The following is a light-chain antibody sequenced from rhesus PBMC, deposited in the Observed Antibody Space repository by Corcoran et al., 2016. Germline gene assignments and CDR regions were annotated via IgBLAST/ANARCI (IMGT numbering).Light chain of an antibody. CDR2: YAS. CDR1: QGINNF. Sequence: DIQMTQSPSSLSASVGDTVTITCRASQGINNFLVWYQQKPGKAPKPLIYYASNLETGVPSRFSGSGSGRAFTLTISSLQPEDFATYYCQQHNSYPRTFGQGTKVEIK. J-gene: IGKJ1*01. V-gene: IGKV1S14*01. CDR3: QQHNSYPRT.